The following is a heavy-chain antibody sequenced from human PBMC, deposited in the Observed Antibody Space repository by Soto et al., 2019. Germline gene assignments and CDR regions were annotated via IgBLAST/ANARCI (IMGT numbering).Heavy chain of an antibody. D-gene: IGHD6-13*01. CDR2: IYYSGST. CDR3: ARQVRGWSSSHHPYWFTP. CDR1: GGSISSYY. Sequence: SETLSLTCTVSGGSISSYYWSWIRQPPGKGLEWIGYIYYSGSTNYNPSLKSRVTISVDTSKNQFSLRLSSVTAADTAVYYCARQVRGWSSSHHPYWFTPWAQGTLVPVSP. V-gene: IGHV4-59*08. J-gene: IGHJ5*02.